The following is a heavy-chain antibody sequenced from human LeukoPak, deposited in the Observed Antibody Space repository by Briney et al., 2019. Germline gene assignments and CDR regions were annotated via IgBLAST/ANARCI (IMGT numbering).Heavy chain of an antibody. V-gene: IGHV3-48*02. CDR1: GFTFSSYC. D-gene: IGHD3-10*01. J-gene: IGHJ4*02. CDR3: AMGKVAY. Sequence: GGSLRLSCAASGFTFSSYCMNWVRQAPGKGLEWVSYISSSSTTIYYADSVKGRFTISRDNAKNSLYLQMNSLRDEDTAAYYCAMGKVAYWGQGTLVTVSS. CDR2: ISSSSTTI.